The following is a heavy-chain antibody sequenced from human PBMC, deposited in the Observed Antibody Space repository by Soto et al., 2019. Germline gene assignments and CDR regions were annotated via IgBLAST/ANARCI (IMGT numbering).Heavy chain of an antibody. CDR3: TNMRSVVLSHYGMDV. Sequence: GGSLRLSCAASGFTFSGSAMHWVRQASGKGLEWVGRIRSKANSYATAYAASVKGRFTISRDDSKNTAYLQMNSLKTEDTAVYYCTNMRSVVLSHYGMDVGGQGTTVTVSS. V-gene: IGHV3-73*01. J-gene: IGHJ6*02. CDR2: IRSKANSYAT. D-gene: IGHD2-15*01. CDR1: GFTFSGSA.